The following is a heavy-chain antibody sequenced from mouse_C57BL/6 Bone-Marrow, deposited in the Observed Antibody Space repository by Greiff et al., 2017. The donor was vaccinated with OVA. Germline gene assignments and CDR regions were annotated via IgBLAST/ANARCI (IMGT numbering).Heavy chain of an antibody. D-gene: IGHD1-1*01. CDR2: IDPENGDT. CDR3: TLLLRYPFDY. J-gene: IGHJ2*01. V-gene: IGHV14-4*01. Sequence: EVKLQESGAELVRPGASVKLSCTASGFNIKDDYMHWVKQRPEQGLEWIGWIDPENGDTEYASKFQGKATITADTSSNTAYLQLSSLTSEDTAVYYCTLLLRYPFDYWGQGTTLTVSS. CDR1: GFNIKDDY.